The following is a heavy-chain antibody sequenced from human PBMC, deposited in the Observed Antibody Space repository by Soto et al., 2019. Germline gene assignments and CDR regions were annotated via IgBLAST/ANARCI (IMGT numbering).Heavy chain of an antibody. Sequence: PGGSLRLSCAASGFTFSSYAMHWVRQAPGKGLEWVAVISYDGSNKYYADSVKGRFTISRDNSKNTLYLQMNSLRAEDTAVYYCARDPGGPSFDYWGQGTLVTVSS. J-gene: IGHJ4*02. CDR2: ISYDGSNK. D-gene: IGHD1-26*01. CDR3: ARDPGGPSFDY. CDR1: GFTFSSYA. V-gene: IGHV3-30-3*01.